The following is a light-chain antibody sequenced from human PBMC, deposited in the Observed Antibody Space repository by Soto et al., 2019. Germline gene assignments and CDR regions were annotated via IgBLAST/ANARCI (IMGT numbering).Light chain of an antibody. V-gene: IGLV2-8*01. Sequence: QSVLTQPLSASGSPGQSVAISCTGTSSDVGAYNSVSWYQQHPGKAPKLLISEVNKRPSGVPDRFSGSKSGNTASLTVSGLQADDEADYYCSSHAGANYPFVFGTGTKVTVL. CDR1: SSDVGAYNS. CDR2: EVN. CDR3: SSHAGANYPFV. J-gene: IGLJ1*01.